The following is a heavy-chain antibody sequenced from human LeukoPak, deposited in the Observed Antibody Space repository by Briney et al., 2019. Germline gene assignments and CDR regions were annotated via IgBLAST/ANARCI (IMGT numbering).Heavy chain of an antibody. CDR3: ARLYCSGGNCYLFDY. D-gene: IGHD2-15*01. J-gene: IGHJ4*02. CDR1: GFTVSTNY. CDR2: IYSGGTT. Sequence: GGSLRLSCAASGFTVSTNYMSWVRQAPGKGLEWVSVIYSGGTTYYADSVKGRFTISRDNSKNTLYLQMNSLRAEDTAVYYCARLYCSGGNCYLFDYWGQETLVTVSS. V-gene: IGHV3-53*01.